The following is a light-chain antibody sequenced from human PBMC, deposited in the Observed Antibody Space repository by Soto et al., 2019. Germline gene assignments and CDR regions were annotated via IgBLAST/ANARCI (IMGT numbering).Light chain of an antibody. V-gene: IGKV1-5*01. Sequence: DIQMTQSPSTLSASVGDRVTITCRASQSISSWLAWYQQKPGKAPKLLIYDASSLESGVPSRFSGSGSGTEFTLAISILQPNHFATYCCQQYNRYSPYSFGHGTKLEIK. CDR2: DAS. CDR1: QSISSW. J-gene: IGKJ2*01. CDR3: QQYNRYSPYS.